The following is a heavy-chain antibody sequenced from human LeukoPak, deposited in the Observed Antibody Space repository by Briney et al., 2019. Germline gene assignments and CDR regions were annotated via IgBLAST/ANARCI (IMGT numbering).Heavy chain of an antibody. D-gene: IGHD3-22*01. J-gene: IGHJ4*02. V-gene: IGHV1-8*01. CDR1: GYTFTSYD. CDR3: ARERVTYYDSSGYYEDFDY. Sequence: GASVKVSCKASGYTFTSYDIDWVRQATGQGLEWMGWMNPNSGNTGYAQKFQGRVTMTRNTSISTAYMELSSLRSEDTAVYYCARERVTYYDSSGYYEDFDYWGQGTLVTVSS. CDR2: MNPNSGNT.